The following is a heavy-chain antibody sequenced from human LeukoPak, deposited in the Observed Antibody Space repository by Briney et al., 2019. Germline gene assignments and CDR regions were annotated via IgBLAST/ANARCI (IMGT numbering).Heavy chain of an antibody. CDR2: LSSSGRYT. V-gene: IGHV3-11*03. CDR3: ASGGPPYSNYVYYYYGMGV. Sequence: GGSLRLSCAASGFSFSEYYMTWIRQAPGKGLEWVSNLSSSGRYTNYADSVRGRFTISRDNAKKSLYLQMNSLRAEDTAVYYCASGGPPYSNYVYYYYGMGVWGQGTTVTVSS. CDR1: GFSFSEYY. D-gene: IGHD4-11*01. J-gene: IGHJ6*02.